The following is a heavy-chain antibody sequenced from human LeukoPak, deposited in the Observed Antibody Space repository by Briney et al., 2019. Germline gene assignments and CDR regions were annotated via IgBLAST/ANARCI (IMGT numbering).Heavy chain of an antibody. CDR3: ARAPSEIGGYYPEYFRH. CDR1: GFTFSTYW. Sequence: GGSLRLSYAASGFTFSTYWMHWVRQAPGKGLVWVSRIKSDGSTNYADSVKGRFTISRDNAKNTVSLQMNSLRAEDTGVYYCARAPSEIGGYYPEYFRHWGQGTLVTVSS. CDR2: IKSDGST. J-gene: IGHJ1*01. D-gene: IGHD3-22*01. V-gene: IGHV3-74*01.